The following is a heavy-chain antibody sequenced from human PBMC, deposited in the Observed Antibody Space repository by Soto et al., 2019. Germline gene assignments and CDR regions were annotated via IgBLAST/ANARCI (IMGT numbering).Heavy chain of an antibody. Sequence: GGSLRLSCAASGSTFSNIAMIWVRQAPGKGLEWVSSIGGSGVSTYFADSVKGRFTISRDNSKNTLYLQMNSLTAEDTAVYYCARDHNWKYDAFDIWGQGTMVTVSS. D-gene: IGHD1-7*01. J-gene: IGHJ3*02. V-gene: IGHV3-23*01. CDR2: IGGSGVST. CDR1: GSTFSNIA. CDR3: ARDHNWKYDAFDI.